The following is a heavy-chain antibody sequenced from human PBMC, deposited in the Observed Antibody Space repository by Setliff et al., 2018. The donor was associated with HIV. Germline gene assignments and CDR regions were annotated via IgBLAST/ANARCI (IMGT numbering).Heavy chain of an antibody. CDR1: ELTFSNYA. V-gene: IGHV3-23*01. CDR3: AQAQTSVSGSYYQYLQH. D-gene: IGHD3-10*01. CDR2: LSGSGGST. Sequence: GESLRLSCAASELTFSNYAMTWVRQAPGKGLEWVSSLSGSGGSTYYADSVKGRFTISRDNSKNTLYLRMNSLRAEDTAVYYCAQAQTSVSGSYYQYLQHWGQGTLVTVS. J-gene: IGHJ1*01.